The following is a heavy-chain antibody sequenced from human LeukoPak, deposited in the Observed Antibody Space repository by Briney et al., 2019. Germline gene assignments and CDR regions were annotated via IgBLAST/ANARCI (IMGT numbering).Heavy chain of an antibody. CDR3: ARFLSREYYGMDV. J-gene: IGHJ6*02. CDR2: IYYSGST. V-gene: IGHV4-59*08. Sequence: SETLSLTCTVSGGSISSYYWSWIRQPPGKGLEWIGYIYYSGSTNYNPSLKSRVTISVDTSKDQFSLKLSSVTAADTAVYYCARFLSREYYGMDVWGQGTTVTVSS. CDR1: GGSISSYY.